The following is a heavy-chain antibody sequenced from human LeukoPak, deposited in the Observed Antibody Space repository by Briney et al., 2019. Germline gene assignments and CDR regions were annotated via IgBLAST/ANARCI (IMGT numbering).Heavy chain of an antibody. V-gene: IGHV1-69*06. J-gene: IGHJ4*02. D-gene: IGHD1-26*01. CDR1: GYTFTGYY. Sequence: SVKVSCKASGYTFTGYYMHWVRQAPGQGLEWMGGIIPTFGTANYAQKFQGRVTITADKSTSTAYMELSRLRSDDTAVYYCARVPASGSYSEFDYWGQGTLVTVSS. CDR2: IIPTFGTA. CDR3: ARVPASGSYSEFDY.